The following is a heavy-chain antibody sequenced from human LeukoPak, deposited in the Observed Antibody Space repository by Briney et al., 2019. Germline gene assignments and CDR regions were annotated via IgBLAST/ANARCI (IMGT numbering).Heavy chain of an antibody. V-gene: IGHV3-23*01. D-gene: IGHD3-10*01. Sequence: GGSLRLSCAASGFAFSTYSMNWVRQAPGKGLEWVSVISDSGSETFYADSVKGRFTISRDNSKNTLYLQINSLRAEDTAIYYCAKGVGWFPSWGQGTLVTVSS. CDR3: AKGVGWFPS. J-gene: IGHJ5*02. CDR2: ISDSGSET. CDR1: GFAFSTYS.